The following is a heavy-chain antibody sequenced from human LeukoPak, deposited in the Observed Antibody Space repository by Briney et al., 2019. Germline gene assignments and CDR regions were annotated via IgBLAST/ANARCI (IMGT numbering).Heavy chain of an antibody. CDR1: GFTFSSYG. J-gene: IGHJ4*02. Sequence: PGRSLRLSCAASGFTFSSYGMHWVRQAPGEGLEWVAVISYDGSNKYYADSVKGRFTISRDNSKNTLYLQMNSLRAEDTAVYYCRMDYSSSDYWGQGTLVTVSS. CDR2: ISYDGSNK. D-gene: IGHD6-6*01. V-gene: IGHV3-30*03. CDR3: RMDYSSSDY.